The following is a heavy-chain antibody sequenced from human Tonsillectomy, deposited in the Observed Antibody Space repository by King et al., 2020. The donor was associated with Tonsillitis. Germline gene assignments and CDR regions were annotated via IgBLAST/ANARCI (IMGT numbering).Heavy chain of an antibody. V-gene: IGHV4-39*01. J-gene: IGHJ6*02. CDR3: ATVLLWPAGYYYYAMDV. CDR2: SYYSGNT. D-gene: IGHD3-10*01. Sequence: QLQESGPGLVKPSETLSLTCTVSGDSISSTSYFWGWIRQPPGKGLEWIGGSYYSGNTYYNPSLKSRVTISIDTSKNQFSLKLSSVTAADTAVYYCATVLLWPAGYYYYAMDVWGQGTTVTVSS. CDR1: GDSISSTSYF.